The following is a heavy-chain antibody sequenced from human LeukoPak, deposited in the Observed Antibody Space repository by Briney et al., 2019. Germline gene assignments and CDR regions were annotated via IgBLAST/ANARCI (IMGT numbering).Heavy chain of an antibody. V-gene: IGHV3-64D*06. CDR3: VKGMEDYDILTGVLDV. D-gene: IGHD3-9*01. J-gene: IGHJ6*02. CDR1: GFTFSSYA. Sequence: GGSLRLSCSASGFTFSSYAMHWVRQAPGKGLEYVSAISSNGGSTYYADSVKGRFTISRDNSKDTLYLQMSSLRAEDTAVYYCVKGMEDYDILTGVLDVWGQGTTVTVSS. CDR2: ISSNGGST.